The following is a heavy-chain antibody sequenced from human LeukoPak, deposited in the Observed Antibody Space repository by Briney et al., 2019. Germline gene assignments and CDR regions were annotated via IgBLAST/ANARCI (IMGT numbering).Heavy chain of an antibody. V-gene: IGHV3-48*01. CDR1: GFTFSSYS. D-gene: IGHD6-13*01. CDR2: ISGSSSTI. J-gene: IGHJ4*02. CDR3: ARFSSSWIYYFDY. Sequence: GGSLRLSCAASGFTFSSYSMNWVRQAPGKGLEWVSYISGSSSTIYYADSVKGRFTISRDNAKNSLYLQMNSLRAEDTAVYYCARFSSSWIYYFDYWGQGTLVTVSS.